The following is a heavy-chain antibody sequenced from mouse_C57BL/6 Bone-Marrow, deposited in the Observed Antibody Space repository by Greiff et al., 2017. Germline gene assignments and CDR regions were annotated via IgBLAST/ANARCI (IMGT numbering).Heavy chain of an antibody. CDR3: ARGYGSRWYFDY. V-gene: IGHV1-54*01. CDR1: GYAFTNYL. D-gene: IGHD1-1*01. Sequence: QVQLQQSGAELVRPGTSVKVSCKASGYAFTNYLIEWVKQRPGQGLEWIGVINPGSGGTNYNEKFKGKATLTADKSSSTAYMQLSSLTSEDSAVYFCARGYGSRWYFDYWGQGTTLTVSS. J-gene: IGHJ2*01. CDR2: INPGSGGT.